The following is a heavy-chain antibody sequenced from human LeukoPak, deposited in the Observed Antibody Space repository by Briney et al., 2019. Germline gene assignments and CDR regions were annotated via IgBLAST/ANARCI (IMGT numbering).Heavy chain of an antibody. CDR3: ARDVSAGSQFFDY. V-gene: IGHV1-46*01. Sequence: ASVTVSCKASGYTFTNFYMHWVRQAPGQGLEWMGIINPSGGTTTYAQKFQGRVTMTRDTSTSTVYMDLSSLRSEDTAVYYCARDVSAGSQFFDYWGQGTLVTVSS. CDR1: GYTFTNFY. J-gene: IGHJ4*02. CDR2: INPSGGTT. D-gene: IGHD6-19*01.